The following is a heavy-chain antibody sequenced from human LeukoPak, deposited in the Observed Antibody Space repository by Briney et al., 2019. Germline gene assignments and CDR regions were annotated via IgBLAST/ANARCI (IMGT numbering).Heavy chain of an antibody. CDR1: GYTFTTYG. D-gene: IGHD3-16*02. J-gene: IGHJ4*02. V-gene: IGHV1-18*01. Sequence: PMASVKVSCKAYGYTFTTYGISWVRQAPGQGLEWMGWISAYNGNTNYAQKLQGRVTLTTDTSTSTAYMELRSLRSDDTAVYYCAREATFGGVIVDYWGQGTLVTVSS. CDR3: AREATFGGVIVDY. CDR2: ISAYNGNT.